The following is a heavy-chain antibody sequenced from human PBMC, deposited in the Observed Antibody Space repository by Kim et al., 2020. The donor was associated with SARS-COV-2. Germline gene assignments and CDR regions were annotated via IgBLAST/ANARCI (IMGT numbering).Heavy chain of an antibody. CDR1: GFTFSSYS. CDR2: ISSSSSYI. Sequence: GGSLRLSCAASGFTFSSYSMNWVRQAPGKGLEWVSSISSSSSYIYYADSVKGRFTISSDNAKNSLYLQMNSLRAEATAVYYCARDLLRITMVRGVSTDKYYYYGMDVWGQGTTVTVSS. D-gene: IGHD3-10*01. CDR3: ARDLLRITMVRGVSTDKYYYYGMDV. V-gene: IGHV3-21*01. J-gene: IGHJ6*02.